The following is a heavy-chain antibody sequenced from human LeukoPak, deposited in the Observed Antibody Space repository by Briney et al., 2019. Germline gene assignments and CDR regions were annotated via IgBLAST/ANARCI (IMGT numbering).Heavy chain of an antibody. CDR1: GYTLTELS. CDR2: FDPEDGET. Sequence: ASVKVSCKVSGYTLTELSMHWVRQAPGKGHEWMGGFDPEDGETIYAQKFQGRVTMTEDTSTDTAYMELSSLRSEDTAVYYCATGLISSGWLFDYWGQGTLVTVSS. CDR3: ATGLISSGWLFDY. V-gene: IGHV1-24*01. D-gene: IGHD6-19*01. J-gene: IGHJ4*02.